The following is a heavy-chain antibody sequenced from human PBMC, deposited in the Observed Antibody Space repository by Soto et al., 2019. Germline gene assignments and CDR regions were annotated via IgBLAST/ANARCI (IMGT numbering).Heavy chain of an antibody. Sequence: LRLSCAASGFTVSSNYMSWVRQAPGKGLEWVSVIYSGGSTYYADSVKGRFTISRDNSKNTLYLQMNSLRAEDTAVYYCARDSSSWPTYGMDVWGQGTTVTVSS. CDR1: GFTVSSNY. CDR3: ARDSSSWPTYGMDV. V-gene: IGHV3-53*01. CDR2: IYSGGST. J-gene: IGHJ6*02. D-gene: IGHD6-13*01.